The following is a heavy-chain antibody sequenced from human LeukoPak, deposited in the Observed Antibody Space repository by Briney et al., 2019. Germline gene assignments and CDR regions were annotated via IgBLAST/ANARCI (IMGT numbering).Heavy chain of an antibody. CDR1: GFTFNSYS. CDR3: AELGITMIGGV. Sequence: GGSLRLSCAASGFTFNSYSMNWVRQAPGKGLEWVSSISSRSSYIYYADSVKGRFTISRDNAENSLYLQMNSLRAEDTAVYYCAELGITMIGGVWGKGTTVTISS. CDR2: ISSRSSYI. V-gene: IGHV3-21*01. D-gene: IGHD3-10*02. J-gene: IGHJ6*04.